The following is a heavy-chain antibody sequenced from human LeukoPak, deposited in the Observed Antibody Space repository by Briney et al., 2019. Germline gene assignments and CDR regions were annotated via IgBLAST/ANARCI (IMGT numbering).Heavy chain of an antibody. V-gene: IGHV3-30-3*01. CDR3: ARITGWYHYDY. D-gene: IGHD6-19*01. Sequence: GGSLRISCVASGFPFSRYAVHWVRQAPGKGLEWVAIIAYDGGNEYYADSVKGRFTISRDNAKNSVYLQMNSLRAEDTAVYYCARITGWYHYDYWGQGTLATVST. CDR2: IAYDGGNE. J-gene: IGHJ4*02. CDR1: GFPFSRYA.